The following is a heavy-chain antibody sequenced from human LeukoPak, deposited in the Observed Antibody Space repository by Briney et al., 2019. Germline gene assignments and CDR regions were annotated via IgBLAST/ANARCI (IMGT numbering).Heavy chain of an antibody. J-gene: IGHJ4*02. D-gene: IGHD5-24*01. Sequence: GGSLRLSCVASGFPFSSYWMTWVRQAPGKGLEWVANIKQDGSKKSYVDSVKGRFTISRDNAKNSLYLQMNSLRAEDTAIYYSTRVGYIDEGIDYWGQGTLVTVSS. CDR1: GFPFSSYW. CDR2: IKQDGSKK. V-gene: IGHV3-7*04. CDR3: TRVGYIDEGIDY.